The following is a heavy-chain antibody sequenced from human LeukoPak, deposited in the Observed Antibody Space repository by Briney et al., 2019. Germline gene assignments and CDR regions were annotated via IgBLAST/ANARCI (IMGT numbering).Heavy chain of an antibody. CDR1: GFTFSSYW. CDR2: IKQDGGEK. Sequence: GGSLRLSCAASGFTFSSYWMSWVRQAPGKGLEWVANIKQDGGEKYYVDSVKGRFTISRDSAKNSLYLQMNSLRAEDTAVYYCARVRTVAAGTNWFDPWGQGTLVTVSS. CDR3: ARVRTVAAGTNWFDP. V-gene: IGHV3-7*01. D-gene: IGHD6-13*01. J-gene: IGHJ5*02.